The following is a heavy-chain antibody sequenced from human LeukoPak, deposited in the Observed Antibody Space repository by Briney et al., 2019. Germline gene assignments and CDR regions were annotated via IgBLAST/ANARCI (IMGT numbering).Heavy chain of an antibody. V-gene: IGHV1-8*01. D-gene: IGHD6-19*01. CDR1: GYTFTTYD. CDR2: MNPNSGNP. J-gene: IGHJ5*02. CDR3: ARGRGSGHKENWFDP. Sequence: GASVKVSCKASGYTFTTYDINWVRQATGQGLEWMGWMNPNSGNPGYTQKFQGRVTMTRNTSISTAYMELSSLRSEDTAVYYCARGRGSGHKENWFDPWGQGTLVTVSS.